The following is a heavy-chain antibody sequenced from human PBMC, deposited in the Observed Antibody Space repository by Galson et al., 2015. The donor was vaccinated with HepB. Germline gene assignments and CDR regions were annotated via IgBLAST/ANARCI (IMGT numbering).Heavy chain of an antibody. D-gene: IGHD6-19*01. CDR2: MNPNSGNT. Sequence: SVKVSCKASGYTFTSYDINWVRQATGQGLEWMGWMNPNSGNTGYAQKFQGRVTMTRNTSISTAYMELSSLRSEDTAVYYCARGRAVAGTRLSPPFGYWGQGTLVTVSS. CDR3: ARGRAVAGTRLSPPFGY. CDR1: GYTFTSYD. V-gene: IGHV1-8*01. J-gene: IGHJ4*02.